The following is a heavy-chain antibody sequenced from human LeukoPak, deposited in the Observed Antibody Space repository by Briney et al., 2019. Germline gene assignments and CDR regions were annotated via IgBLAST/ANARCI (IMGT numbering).Heavy chain of an antibody. D-gene: IGHD6-19*01. CDR3: AREVSSGWYSWFDY. Sequence: GGSLRLSCAASGFTFSSYWMSWVRQAPGKGLEWVANIKQDGSEKYYVDSVKGRFTISRDNAKNSLYLQMNSLRAEDTAVYYCAREVSSGWYSWFDYWGQGTLVTVSS. V-gene: IGHV3-7*03. J-gene: IGHJ4*02. CDR1: GFTFSSYW. CDR2: IKQDGSEK.